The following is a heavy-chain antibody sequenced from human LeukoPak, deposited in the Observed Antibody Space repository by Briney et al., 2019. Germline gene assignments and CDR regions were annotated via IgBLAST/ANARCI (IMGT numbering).Heavy chain of an antibody. CDR3: ARDSRYSSSWAYYFDY. Sequence: GASVKVSCKASGYTFTSYYMHWVRQAPGQGLEWMGIINPSGGSTSYAQKFQGRVTITTDESTSTAYMELSSLRSEDTAVYYCARDSRYSSSWAYYFDYWGQGTLVTVSS. V-gene: IGHV1-46*01. J-gene: IGHJ4*02. CDR1: GYTFTSYY. CDR2: INPSGGST. D-gene: IGHD6-13*01.